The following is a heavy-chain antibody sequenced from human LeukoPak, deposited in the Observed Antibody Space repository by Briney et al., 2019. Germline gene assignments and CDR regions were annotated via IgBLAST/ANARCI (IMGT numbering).Heavy chain of an antibody. CDR3: ARDQDSGSGGLDY. D-gene: IGHD1-26*01. J-gene: IGHJ4*02. Sequence: EASVKVSCKASGYSFTDYYMHWVRQAPGQGLEWMGWINPNSGGTNYAQKFQGRVTMTRDTSTSTVYMELSSLRSEDTAVYYCARDQDSGSGGLDYWGQGTLVTVSS. V-gene: IGHV1-2*02. CDR2: INPNSGGT. CDR1: GYSFTDYY.